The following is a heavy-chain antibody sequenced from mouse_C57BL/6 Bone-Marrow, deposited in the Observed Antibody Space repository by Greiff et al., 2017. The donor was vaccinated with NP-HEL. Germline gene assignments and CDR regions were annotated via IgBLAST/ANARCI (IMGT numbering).Heavy chain of an antibody. CDR3: AIERNWDGGYYFDY. D-gene: IGHD4-1*01. CDR1: GYTFTSSW. CDR2: FHPSDSDT. J-gene: IGHJ2*01. Sequence: VQLQQPGADLVKPGASVKVSCKASGYTFTSSWRHWVRKSPGQGLGWIGRFHPSDSDTNYNQKFKGKATLTVDKSSSTAYMQLSSLTSEDSAVYYCAIERNWDGGYYFDYWGQGTTLTVSS. V-gene: IGHV1-74*01.